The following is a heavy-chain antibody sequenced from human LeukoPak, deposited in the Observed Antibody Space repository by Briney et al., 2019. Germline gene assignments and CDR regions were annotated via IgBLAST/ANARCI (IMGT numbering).Heavy chain of an antibody. Sequence: PGGSLRLSCTVSGFNFGDFAMSWVRQAPGKGLEWLGFIRSTIYGGTTDYAASVKGRFTISRDDSKNTLYLQMNSLKTEDTAAYYCTTAVLRYFDWLFRWGQGTLVTVSS. CDR2: IRSTIYGGTT. CDR3: TTAVLRYFDWLFR. CDR1: GFNFGDFA. V-gene: IGHV3-49*04. D-gene: IGHD3-9*01. J-gene: IGHJ4*02.